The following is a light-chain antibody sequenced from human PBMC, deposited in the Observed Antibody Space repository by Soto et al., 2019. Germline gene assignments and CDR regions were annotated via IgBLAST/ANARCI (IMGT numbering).Light chain of an antibody. CDR2: VVT. Sequence: QSVLTQPPSASGSPGQSVTISCTGTSSDVGDYNYVSWYQQHPGKAPKLMIYVVTKRPSGVPARFSGSKSGNTASLTVSGLQAEDEADYYCSSYVGSNNLVFGGGTKLTVL. V-gene: IGLV2-8*01. J-gene: IGLJ3*02. CDR3: SSYVGSNNLV. CDR1: SSDVGDYNY.